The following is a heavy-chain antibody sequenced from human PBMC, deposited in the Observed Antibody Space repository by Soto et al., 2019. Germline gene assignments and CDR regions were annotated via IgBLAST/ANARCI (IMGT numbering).Heavy chain of an antibody. J-gene: IGHJ6*02. CDR3: ARDDHIVVVPTSLGAMDV. CDR1: GGSISSNKW. V-gene: IGHV4-4*02. CDR2: IYHSGST. D-gene: IGHD2-2*01. Sequence: TSETLFLTCAVYGGSISSNKWWSWVRQPPGKGLEWIGEIYHSGSTNYNPSLKSRVTISLDKSKNQFPLKLTSVTAADSAVYYCARDDHIVVVPTSLGAMDVWGQGTTVTVSS.